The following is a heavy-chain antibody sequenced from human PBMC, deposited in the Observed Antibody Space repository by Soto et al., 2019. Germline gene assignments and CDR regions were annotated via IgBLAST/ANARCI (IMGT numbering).Heavy chain of an antibody. J-gene: IGHJ4*02. V-gene: IGHV3-23*01. CDR1: EFTFKSYA. D-gene: IGHD6-13*01. CDR2: ISYIGDST. CDR3: ARDPSNIAAAGTSVYY. Sequence: GGSLRLSCAASEFTFKSYAMSWVRQAPGEGLEWVSAISYIGDSTYYADSVKGRFTISRDNSKNTLFLQMNSLRPEDTAVYYCARDPSNIAAAGTSVYYWGQGTLVTVSS.